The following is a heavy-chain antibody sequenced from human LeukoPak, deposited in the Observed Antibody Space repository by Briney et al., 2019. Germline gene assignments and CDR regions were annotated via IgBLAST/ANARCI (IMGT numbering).Heavy chain of an antibody. CDR1: GYIFTSYA. CDR3: ARDPPYYYGSGRDAFDI. Sequence: ASVKVSCKASGYIFTSYAMNWVRQAPGQGLEWMGWINTNTGNPTYAQGFTGRFVFSLDTSVSTAYLQISSLKAEDTAVYYCARDPPYYYGSGRDAFDIWGQGTMVTVPS. D-gene: IGHD3-10*01. J-gene: IGHJ3*02. CDR2: INTNTGNP. V-gene: IGHV7-4-1*02.